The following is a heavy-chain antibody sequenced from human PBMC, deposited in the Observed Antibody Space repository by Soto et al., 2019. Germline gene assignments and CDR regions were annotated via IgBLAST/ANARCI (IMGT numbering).Heavy chain of an antibody. CDR2: ISSSSSYI. J-gene: IGHJ6*02. Sequence: CVRQAPGKGLEWVSSISSSSSYIYYADSVKGRFTISRDNAKNSLYLQMNSLRAEDTAVYYCARDRVKGYYYGMDVWGQGTTVTVSS. D-gene: IGHD3-3*01. CDR3: ARDRVKGYYYGMDV. V-gene: IGHV3-21*01.